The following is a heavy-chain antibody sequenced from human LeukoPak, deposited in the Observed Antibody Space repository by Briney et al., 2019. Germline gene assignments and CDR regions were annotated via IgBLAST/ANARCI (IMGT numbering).Heavy chain of an antibody. CDR2: IYNSGST. Sequence: SETLSLTCTVSGGSITNYHWTWIRQPPGKGLEYIGYIYNSGSTFYNPSLKSRVTILVDTSKNQFSLRLSSVAAADTAVYYCARVAGGQDTAMVTDDYWGQGTLVTVSS. J-gene: IGHJ4*02. D-gene: IGHD5-18*01. CDR1: GGSITNYH. V-gene: IGHV4-59*12. CDR3: ARVAGGQDTAMVTDDY.